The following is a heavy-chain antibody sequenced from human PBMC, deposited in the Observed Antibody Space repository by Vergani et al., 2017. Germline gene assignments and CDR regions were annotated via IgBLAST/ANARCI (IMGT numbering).Heavy chain of an antibody. V-gene: IGHV3-30*02. J-gene: IGHJ4*02. CDR3: AKESGSDLPPIYFDY. CDR2: IRYDGSNK. CDR1: GFTFSSYV. Sequence: QVQLVESGGGVVQPGGSLRLSCAASGFTFSSYVMHWVRQAPGKGLEWVAFIRYDGSNKYYAVSVKGRFTISRDNSKNTLYLRMNSLRAEDTAVYYCAKESGSDLPPIYFDYWGQGTLVTVSS. D-gene: IGHD2-21*02.